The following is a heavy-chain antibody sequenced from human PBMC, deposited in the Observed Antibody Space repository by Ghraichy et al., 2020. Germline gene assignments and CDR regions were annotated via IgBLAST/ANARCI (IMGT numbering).Heavy chain of an antibody. J-gene: IGHJ4*02. CDR2: IYWNDDK. D-gene: IGHD4-17*01. CDR1: GFSLSTSGVG. CDR3: AHTPDYGDYADY. Sequence: SGPTLVKPTQTLTLTCTFSGFSLSTSGVGVGWIRQPPGKALEWLALIYWNDDKRYSPSLKSRLTITKDTSKNQVVLTMTNMDPVDTATYYCAHTPDYGDYADYWGQGTLVTVSS. V-gene: IGHV2-5*01.